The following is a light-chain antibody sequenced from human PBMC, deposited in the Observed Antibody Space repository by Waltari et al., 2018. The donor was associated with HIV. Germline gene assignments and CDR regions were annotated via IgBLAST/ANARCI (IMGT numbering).Light chain of an antibody. CDR3: QQYGSSPQT. V-gene: IGKV3-20*01. CDR2: GAS. J-gene: IGKJ2*01. Sequence: EIVLSQSPGTLSLSLGERATLSCRASQSLSSSDLAWYQQKPGQAPRLLIYGASNRATGSPDRFSGSGSGTDFTLTISRLEPEDFAVYYCQQYGSSPQTFGQGTKLEIK. CDR1: QSLSSSD.